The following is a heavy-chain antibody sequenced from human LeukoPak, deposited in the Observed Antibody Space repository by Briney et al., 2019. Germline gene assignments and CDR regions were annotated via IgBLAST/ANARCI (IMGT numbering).Heavy chain of an antibody. CDR2: ITSSSGYM. D-gene: IGHD3-10*01. V-gene: IGHV3-21*01. Sequence: GGSLRLSCAASGFTFSSYNMNWVRQAPGKGLEWVSSITSSSGYMYYADSVKGRFTISRDNAKNSLYLQMNSLSAEDTAVYYCARDPGPYGGDHWGQGTLVTVSS. CDR1: GFTFSSYN. CDR3: ARDPGPYGGDH. J-gene: IGHJ4*02.